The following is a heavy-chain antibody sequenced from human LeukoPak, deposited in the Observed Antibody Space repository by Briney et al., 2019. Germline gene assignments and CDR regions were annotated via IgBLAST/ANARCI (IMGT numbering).Heavy chain of an antibody. Sequence: TGGSLRLSCAASGFTFSSYSMNWVRQAPGKGLEWVSSISSSSSYIYYADSVKGRFTISRDNAKNSLYLQMNSLRAEDTAVYYCARSYDLLNYYYGMDVWGQGTTVTVSS. CDR3: ARSYDLLNYYYGMDV. D-gene: IGHD3-16*01. CDR2: ISSSSSYI. CDR1: GFTFSSYS. J-gene: IGHJ6*02. V-gene: IGHV3-21*01.